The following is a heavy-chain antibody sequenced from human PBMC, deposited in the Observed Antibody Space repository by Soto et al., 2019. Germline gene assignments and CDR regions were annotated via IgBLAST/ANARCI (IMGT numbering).Heavy chain of an antibody. Sequence: ASVKVSCKASGYTFTSYYMHWVRQAPGQGLEWMGIINPSGGSTSYAQKFQGRVTMTRDTSTSTVYMELSSLRSEDTAVYYCARDFSSSWSSYAFDYYYYGMDVWGQGTTVTVSS. V-gene: IGHV1-46*01. CDR3: ARDFSSSWSSYAFDYYYYGMDV. D-gene: IGHD6-13*01. J-gene: IGHJ6*02. CDR2: INPSGGST. CDR1: GYTFTSYY.